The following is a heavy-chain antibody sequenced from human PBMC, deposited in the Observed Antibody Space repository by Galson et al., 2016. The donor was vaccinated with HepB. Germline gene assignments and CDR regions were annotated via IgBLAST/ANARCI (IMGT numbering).Heavy chain of an antibody. CDR3: ARQVGGYSSSSVWFDP. V-gene: IGHV4-39*01. D-gene: IGHD6-6*01. Sequence: SETLSLTCSVSGSSISSSTSYWGWIRQPPGKGLEWIGGIYYSGDTHYNPSLKSRVTISVDTSKNQFSLKLSSVTAAETAVYDCARQVGGYSSSSVWFDPWGQGTLVTVSS. CDR1: GSSISSSTSY. CDR2: IYYSGDT. J-gene: IGHJ5*02.